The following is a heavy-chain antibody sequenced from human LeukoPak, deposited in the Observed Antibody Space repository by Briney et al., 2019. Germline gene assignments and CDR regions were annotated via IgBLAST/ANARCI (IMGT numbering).Heavy chain of an antibody. CDR3: ARVLAAAGNNWFDP. Sequence: SETLSLTCTVSAGSISNYYWGWIRQPPGKGLEWIGYIYYTGSANYNPSLKSRVTISVDTSKNQFSLKLSSVTAADTAVYYCARVLAAAGNNWFDPWGQGTLVTVSS. J-gene: IGHJ5*02. V-gene: IGHV4-59*12. D-gene: IGHD6-13*01. CDR1: AGSISNYY. CDR2: IYYTGSA.